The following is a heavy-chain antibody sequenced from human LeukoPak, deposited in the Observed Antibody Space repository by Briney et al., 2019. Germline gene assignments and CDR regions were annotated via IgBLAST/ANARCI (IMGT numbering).Heavy chain of an antibody. V-gene: IGHV1-69*06. CDR1: GESFSSYQ. Sequence: SVKVSCKSSGESFSSYQITWVRQAPGQGLEWMGGFIPVFDTSTYAQKFQGRVTITADKSTSTAYMELSSLRSEDTAVFYCARDSLIVRGINLDFWGQGTPVTVSS. CDR3: ARDSLIVRGINLDF. CDR2: FIPVFDTS. J-gene: IGHJ4*02. D-gene: IGHD3-10*01.